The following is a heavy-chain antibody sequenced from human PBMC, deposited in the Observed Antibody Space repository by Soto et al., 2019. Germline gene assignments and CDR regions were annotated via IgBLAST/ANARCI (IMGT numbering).Heavy chain of an antibody. D-gene: IGHD6-6*01. Sequence: GGSLRLSCAASGFTVSSNYMSWVRQAPGKGLEWVSVIYSGGSTYYADSVKGRFTISRDNSKNTLYLQMNSLRAEDTAVYYCARVPSVESSYSFDYWGQGTLVTVSS. CDR1: GFTVSSNY. J-gene: IGHJ4*02. CDR2: IYSGGST. V-gene: IGHV3-66*01. CDR3: ARVPSVESSYSFDY.